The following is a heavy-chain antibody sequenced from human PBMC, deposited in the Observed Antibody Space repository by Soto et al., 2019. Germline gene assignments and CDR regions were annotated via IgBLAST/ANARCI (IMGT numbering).Heavy chain of an antibody. Sequence: SEILSLTCAAGCTSIRCSYWSWIRQPPGKGLEWIGYIYYSGSTNYNPSLKSRVTISVDTSKNQFSLKLSSVTAADTAVYYCARRYSSAFDIWGQGTMVT. CDR3: ARRYSSAFDI. D-gene: IGHD6-13*01. J-gene: IGHJ3*02. CDR1: CTSIRCSY. V-gene: IGHV4-59*08. CDR2: IYYSGST.